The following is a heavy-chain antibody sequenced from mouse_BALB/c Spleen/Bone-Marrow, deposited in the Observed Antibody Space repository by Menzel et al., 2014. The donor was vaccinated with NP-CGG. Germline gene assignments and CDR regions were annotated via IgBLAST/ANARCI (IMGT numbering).Heavy chain of an antibody. CDR1: GYAFTNYL. CDR3: ARWDYAMDY. J-gene: IGHJ4*01. CDR2: INPGSGGT. V-gene: IGHV1-54*01. Sequence: VHLVESGAELVRPGTSVKVSCKASGYAFTNYLIEWVKQRPGQGLEWIGVINPGSGGTNYNEKFKGKATLTADKSSSTAYKQLSSLTSDDSAVYFCARWDYAMDYWGQGTSVTVSS.